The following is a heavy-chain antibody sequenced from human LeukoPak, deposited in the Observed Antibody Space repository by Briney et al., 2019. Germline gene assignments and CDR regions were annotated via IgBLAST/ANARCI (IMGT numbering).Heavy chain of an antibody. J-gene: IGHJ4*02. Sequence: GGSLRLSCTASGFSFSDYDMNWVRQAPGKGLEWVSSISGSSSHRYYAASAKGRFTISRDNAKNSLYLQMNSLRAEDTAVYYCARAFPPLRTSAAGDYWGQGTLVTVSS. D-gene: IGHD6-25*01. CDR2: ISGSSSHR. CDR1: GFSFSDYD. CDR3: ARAFPPLRTSAAGDY. V-gene: IGHV3-21*06.